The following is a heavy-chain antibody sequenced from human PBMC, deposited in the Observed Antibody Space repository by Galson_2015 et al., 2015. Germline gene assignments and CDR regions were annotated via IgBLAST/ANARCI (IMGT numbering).Heavy chain of an antibody. Sequence: PALVKPTQTLTLTCTFSGFSLTNPGVGVAWIRQPPGKALEWLALIFWDDEKRYSPSLKRRLSISKDTSKNQGVLTMTDMDPQDTATYYCAHRTTFVYHGDYESWFDPWGQGTLVTVSS. CDR3: AHRTTFVYHGDYESWFDP. J-gene: IGHJ5*02. CDR2: IFWDDEK. D-gene: IGHD4-17*01. V-gene: IGHV2-5*02. CDR1: GFSLTNPGVG.